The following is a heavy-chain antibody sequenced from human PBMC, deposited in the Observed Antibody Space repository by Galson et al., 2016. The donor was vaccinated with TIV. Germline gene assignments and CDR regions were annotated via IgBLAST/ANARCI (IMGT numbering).Heavy chain of an antibody. CDR1: GYSFTSYW. V-gene: IGHV5-51*01. Sequence: QSGAEVKKPGESLKISCKGSGYSFTSYWIGWVRQMPGKGLEWMGIIYPGDSDTRHSPSFQGQVTITADKSTRTAYLQWSSLKASDTAVYYCARRDSTGISNFDFWGQGTLVTVSS. CDR2: IYPGDSDT. CDR3: ARRDSTGISNFDF. D-gene: IGHD3-22*01. J-gene: IGHJ4*02.